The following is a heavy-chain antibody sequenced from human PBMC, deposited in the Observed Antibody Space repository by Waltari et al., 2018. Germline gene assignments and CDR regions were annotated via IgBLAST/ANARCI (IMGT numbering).Heavy chain of an antibody. CDR1: GYTFTSYA. D-gene: IGHD3-16*02. CDR2: INAGNGNT. V-gene: IGHV1-3*01. J-gene: IGHJ6*02. CDR3: ARDTVFDLGELSLHYYYYGMDV. Sequence: QVQLVQSGAEVKKPGASVKVSCKASGYTFTSYAMHWVRQAPGQRLEWMGWINAGNGNTKYSQKFQGRVTITRDTSASTAYMELSSLRSEDTAVYYCARDTVFDLGELSLHYYYYGMDVWGQGTTVTVSS.